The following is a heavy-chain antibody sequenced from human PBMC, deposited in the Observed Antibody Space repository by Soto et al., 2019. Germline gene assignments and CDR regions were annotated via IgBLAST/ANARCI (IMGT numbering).Heavy chain of an antibody. Sequence: SETLSLTCTVSGGSISSGGYYWSWIRQHPGKGLEWIGYIYYSESTYYNPSLKSRVTISVDTSKNQFSLKLSSVTAADTAVYYCARDRNYDILTGYFYPNYYYGMDVWGQGTTVTVSS. CDR2: IYYSEST. V-gene: IGHV4-31*03. J-gene: IGHJ6*02. CDR1: GGSISSGGYY. D-gene: IGHD3-9*01. CDR3: ARDRNYDILTGYFYPNYYYGMDV.